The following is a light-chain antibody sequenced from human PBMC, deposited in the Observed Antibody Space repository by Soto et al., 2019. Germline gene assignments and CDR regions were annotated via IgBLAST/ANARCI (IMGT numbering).Light chain of an antibody. J-gene: IGLJ2*01. CDR1: SGSIASNY. Sequence: NFMLTQPHSVSESPGKTVIISCTGSSGSIASNYVQWYQQRPGSAPTTVIYENNQRLSGVPDRFSGSTDGSSNSASLTISGLQTEDEADYYCQSYDSDFVVFGGGTKVTVL. V-gene: IGLV6-57*02. CDR3: QSYDSDFVV. CDR2: ENN.